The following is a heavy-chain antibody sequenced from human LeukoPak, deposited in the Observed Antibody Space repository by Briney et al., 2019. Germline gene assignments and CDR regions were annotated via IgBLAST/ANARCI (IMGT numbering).Heavy chain of an antibody. D-gene: IGHD3-16*01. CDR3: AKREFGGVRGLNIDY. V-gene: IGHV3-23*01. CDR2: ISGSGGST. J-gene: IGHJ4*02. CDR1: GFTFSSYA. Sequence: GGSLRLSCAASGFTFSSYAMSWVRQAPGKGLEWVSAISGSGGSTYYADSVKGRFTISRDNSKNTLYLQMNSLRAEDTAVYYCAKREFGGVRGLNIDYWGQGTLVTVSS.